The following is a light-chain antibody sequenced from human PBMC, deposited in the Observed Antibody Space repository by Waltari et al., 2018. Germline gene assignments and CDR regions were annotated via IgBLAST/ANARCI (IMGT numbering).Light chain of an antibody. CDR2: ETS. J-gene: IGKJ5*01. V-gene: IGKV1-33*01. Sequence: DTQLTQSPSSLSASVGDRVIITCRTSQDTGKYLNWYQQRSGKAPKLLIYETSLLEAGVSSRFSGSGSGTEFTLTISSLQPEDFATYFCQQYANLTITFGQGTRL. CDR1: QDTGKY. CDR3: QQYANLTIT.